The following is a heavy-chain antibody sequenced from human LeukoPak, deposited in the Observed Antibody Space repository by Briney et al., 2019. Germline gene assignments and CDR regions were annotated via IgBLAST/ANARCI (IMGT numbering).Heavy chain of an antibody. J-gene: IGHJ4*02. CDR3: ARDQYGYGYDDY. D-gene: IGHD5-18*01. V-gene: IGHV3-21*01. CDR1: GFTFSSYS. Sequence: PGGSLRLSCAASGFTFSSYSMNWVRQAPGKGLEWVSSISSSSSYIYYADSVKGRFTISRDNAKNSLYLQMNSLRAEDTAVYYCARDQYGYGYDDYWGQGTLVTVSS. CDR2: ISSSSSYI.